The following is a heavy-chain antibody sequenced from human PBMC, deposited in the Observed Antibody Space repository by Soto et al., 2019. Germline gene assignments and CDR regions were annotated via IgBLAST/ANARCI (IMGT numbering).Heavy chain of an antibody. CDR3: ARGGSGFGP. D-gene: IGHD3-16*01. Sequence: QVQLVESGGGVVQPGRSLRLSCAASGFTFSSYAMHWVRQAPSKGLEWVAVISYDGSNKYYADSVKGRFTISRDNSKNTLYLQMNSLRAEDTAVYYCARGGSGFGPWGQGTLVTASS. J-gene: IGHJ5*02. V-gene: IGHV3-30-3*01. CDR2: ISYDGSNK. CDR1: GFTFSSYA.